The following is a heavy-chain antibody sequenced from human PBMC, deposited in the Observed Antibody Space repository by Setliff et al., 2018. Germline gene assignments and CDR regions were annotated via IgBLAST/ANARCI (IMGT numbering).Heavy chain of an antibody. Sequence: SETLSLTCAVSGYSISNGFYWGWIRQSPVKGLEWIGSLFDGGSAYYSPSLKSRASISLDASKNQFALKLTSATAADAAVYYCARDPHYDPTYSLPGHAFDFWGQGIMVTVSS. CDR3: ARDPHYDPTYSLPGHAFDF. V-gene: IGHV4-38-2*02. CDR1: GYSISNGFY. J-gene: IGHJ3*01. CDR2: LFDGGSA. D-gene: IGHD3-22*01.